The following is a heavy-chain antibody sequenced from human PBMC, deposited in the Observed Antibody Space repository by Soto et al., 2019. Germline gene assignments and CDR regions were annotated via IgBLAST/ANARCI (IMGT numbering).Heavy chain of an antibody. V-gene: IGHV3-21*01. D-gene: IGHD2-15*01. J-gene: IGHJ4*02. CDR3: ARLHCSGGSRYYSFDY. CDR2: ITSSGSYV. CDR1: GFTFSTYT. Sequence: GGSLRLSCAASGFTFSTYTMNWVRQAPGKGLEWVSSITSSGSYVYYADSMKGRFTISRDNAKNSVYLQVNSLRAEDTAVYYCARLHCSGGSRYYSFDYWGQGTLVTVSS.